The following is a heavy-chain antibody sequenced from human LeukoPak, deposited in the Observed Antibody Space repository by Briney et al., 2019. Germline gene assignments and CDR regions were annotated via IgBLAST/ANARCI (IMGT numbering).Heavy chain of an antibody. D-gene: IGHD3-3*01. J-gene: IGHJ4*02. CDR2: ITSDGSAT. CDR1: GFTFSSYW. Sequence: PGGSLRLSCAVSGFTFSSYWMHWVRQGPGKGLAWVSRITSDGSATDYADSVKGRFTISRDNAKNSLYLQMNSLRAEDTAVYYCARDHDFWSGAWGYYFDYWGQGTLVTVSS. CDR3: ARDHDFWSGAWGYYFDY. V-gene: IGHV3-74*01.